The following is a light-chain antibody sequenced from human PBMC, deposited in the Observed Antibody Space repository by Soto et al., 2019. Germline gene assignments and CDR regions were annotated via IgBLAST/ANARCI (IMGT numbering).Light chain of an antibody. Sequence: EIVMTQSPLTLPVTPGEPASISCRSSQSLLYNNPYNYLDWYVQKPGQSTQLLIYFGSNRAPGVPDRFSGSGSGTDFTLKINRVEAEDVGTYYCMQALQSLTFGQGTRLEIQ. CDR3: MQALQSLT. J-gene: IGKJ5*01. CDR1: QSLLYNNPYNY. V-gene: IGKV2-28*01. CDR2: FGS.